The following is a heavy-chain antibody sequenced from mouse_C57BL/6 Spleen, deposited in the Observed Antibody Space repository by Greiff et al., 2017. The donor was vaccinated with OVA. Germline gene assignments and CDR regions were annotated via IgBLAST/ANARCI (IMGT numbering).Heavy chain of an antibody. J-gene: IGHJ2*01. CDR2: ISSGGSST. V-gene: IGHV5-6*01. Sequence: EVKLVESGGDLVKPGGSLKLSCGASGFTFSSYGMSWVRQTPDKRLEWVATISSGGSSTYSPDSVKGRFTISRDNAKNTLYLQMSSLKSEDTAMYYCASLDSSGLYYFDYWGQGTTLTVSS. D-gene: IGHD3-2*02. CDR1: GFTFSSYG. CDR3: ASLDSSGLYYFDY.